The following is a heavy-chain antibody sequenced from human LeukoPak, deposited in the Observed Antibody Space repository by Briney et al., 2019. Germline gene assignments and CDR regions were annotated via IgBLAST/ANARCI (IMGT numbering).Heavy chain of an antibody. Sequence: GGSLRLSCAASGFTFSSYWMSWVRQAPGKGLEWVANIKQDGSEKYYVDSVKGRFTISRDNAENSLYLQMNSLRAEDTAVYYCARDPSSLRDSYDYWGQGTLVTVSS. CDR2: IKQDGSEK. CDR3: ARDPSSLRDSYDY. CDR1: GFTFSSYW. J-gene: IGHJ4*02. V-gene: IGHV3-7*01.